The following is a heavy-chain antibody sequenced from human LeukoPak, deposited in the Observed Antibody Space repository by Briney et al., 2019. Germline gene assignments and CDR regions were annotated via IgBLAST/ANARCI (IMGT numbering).Heavy chain of an antibody. V-gene: IGHV3-53*01. D-gene: IGHD3-16*01. CDR1: GFTVSSNY. CDR2: IYSGGNT. J-gene: IGHJ4*02. Sequence: GGSLRLSCAASGFTVSSNYMSWVRQAPGKGLEWVSIIYSGGNTYFADSAKGRFTISRDNSKNTLYLQMNSLRAEDTAVYYCARQLGDSGDYWGQGTLVTVSS. CDR3: ARQLGDSGDY.